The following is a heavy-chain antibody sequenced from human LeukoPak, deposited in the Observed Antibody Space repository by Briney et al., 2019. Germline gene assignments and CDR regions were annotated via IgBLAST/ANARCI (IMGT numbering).Heavy chain of an antibody. V-gene: IGHV3-20*04. Sequence: GGSLRLSCAASGFSFDDYGMSWVRQAPGKGLEWVSGINWNGGNTAYAESLKGRFTISRDNAKNSLYLQMNSLRAEDTAFYYCARVQQYDKFDYWGQGTLVTVSS. J-gene: IGHJ4*02. D-gene: IGHD3-22*01. CDR3: ARVQQYDKFDY. CDR2: INWNGGNT. CDR1: GFSFDDYG.